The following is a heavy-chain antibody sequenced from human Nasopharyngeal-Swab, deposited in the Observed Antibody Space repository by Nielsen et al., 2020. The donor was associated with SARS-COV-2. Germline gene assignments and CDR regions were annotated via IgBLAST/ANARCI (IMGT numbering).Heavy chain of an antibody. Sequence: GESLKISCAASGFTFSSYGMHWVRQAPGKGLEWVAVISYDGSNKYYADSVKGRFTISRDNSKNTLYLLMNSLRAEDTAVYYCANCGTTAYYGMDVWGQGTTVTVSS. CDR1: GFTFSSYG. V-gene: IGHV3-30*18. D-gene: IGHD1-7*01. CDR3: ANCGTTAYYGMDV. J-gene: IGHJ6*02. CDR2: ISYDGSNK.